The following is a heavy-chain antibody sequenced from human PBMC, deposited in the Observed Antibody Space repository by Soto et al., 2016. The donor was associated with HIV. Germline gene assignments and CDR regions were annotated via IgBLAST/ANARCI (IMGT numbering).Heavy chain of an antibody. CDR1: GFTFSSYW. Sequence: EVQLVESGGGLVQPGGSLRLSCAASGFTFSSYWMHWVRQAPGKGLVWVSRINSDGSSTNYADSVKGRFTISRDNAKNTLYLQMNSLRAEDTAVYYCARAQWFGEFPPPFWSDPWGQGTLVTVSS. D-gene: IGHD3-10*01. CDR2: INSDGSST. J-gene: IGHJ5*02. V-gene: IGHV3-74*01. CDR3: ARAQWFGEFPPPFWSDP.